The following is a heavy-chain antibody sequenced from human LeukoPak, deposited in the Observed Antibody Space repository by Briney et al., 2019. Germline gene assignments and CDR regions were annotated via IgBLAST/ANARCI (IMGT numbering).Heavy chain of an antibody. CDR1: GFTVSSNY. J-gene: IGHJ4*02. CDR3: ARSWDARLNFDY. V-gene: IGHV3-53*05. Sequence: GSLRLSCAASGFTVSSNYMSGVRQAPGKGLEWVSVIYSGGSTYYADSVTGRFTISRDNSKNTLYLQMNDLRAEDTAVYYCARSWDARLNFDYWGQGTLVTVSS. D-gene: IGHD1-26*01. CDR2: IYSGGST.